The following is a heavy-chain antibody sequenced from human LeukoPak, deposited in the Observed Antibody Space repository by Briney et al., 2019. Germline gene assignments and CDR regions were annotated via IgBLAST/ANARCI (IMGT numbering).Heavy chain of an antibody. CDR3: AAAGVWGSYRYPDAFDI. J-gene: IGHJ3*02. Sequence: SETLSLTCTVSGGSISSYYWSWIRQPPGKGLEWIGYIYYNGSTNYNPSLKSRVTISVDTSKNQFSLKLSSVTAADTAVYYCAAAGVWGSYRYPDAFDIWGQGTMVTVFS. CDR2: IYYNGST. V-gene: IGHV4-59*08. CDR1: GGSISSYY. D-gene: IGHD3-16*02.